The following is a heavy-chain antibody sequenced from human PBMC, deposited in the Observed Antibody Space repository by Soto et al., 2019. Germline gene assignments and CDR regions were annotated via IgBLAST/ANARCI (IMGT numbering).Heavy chain of an antibody. CDR3: ARDSRLWGSTGWKRENLFDI. J-gene: IGHJ3*02. V-gene: IGHV1-69*18. CDR2: IIPIFGTP. Sequence: QVQLEQSGAYVKRPGSSVKVSCKTSGGNFNTYPISWVRQAPGHRLEWMGKIIPIFGTPDYAQKFQGRVTINADEATTTVYMELRSLKSDHSAVYYCARDSRLWGSTGWKRENLFDIWGQGTMVTVSS. D-gene: IGHD3-16*01. CDR1: GGNFNTYP.